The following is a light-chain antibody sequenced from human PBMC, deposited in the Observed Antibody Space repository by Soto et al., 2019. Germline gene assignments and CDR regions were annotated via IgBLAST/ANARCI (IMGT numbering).Light chain of an antibody. CDR2: EYS. Sequence: QSALTQPASVSGSPGQWITISCTGTSSDVGSYSLVSWYQKHAGKAPKLMIYEYSKRPSGVSKRFSGSKSGNMASLTISGLQAEEEAEYYCCSYAGSVGFGGVTKLTVL. CDR3: CSYAGSVG. V-gene: IGLV2-23*01. J-gene: IGLJ2*01. CDR1: SSDVGSYSL.